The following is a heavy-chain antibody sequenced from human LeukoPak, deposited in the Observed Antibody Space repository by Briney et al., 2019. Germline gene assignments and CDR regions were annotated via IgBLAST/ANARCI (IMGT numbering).Heavy chain of an antibody. CDR2: MNPNSGNT. V-gene: IGHV1-8*03. CDR1: GYTFTSYG. Sequence: ASVKVSCKASGYTFTSYGISWVRQATGQGLEWMGWMNPNSGNTGYAQKFQGRVTITRNTSISTAYMELSSLRSEDTAVYYCARVGDSSGYLIGYWGQGTLVTVSS. D-gene: IGHD3-22*01. CDR3: ARVGDSSGYLIGY. J-gene: IGHJ4*02.